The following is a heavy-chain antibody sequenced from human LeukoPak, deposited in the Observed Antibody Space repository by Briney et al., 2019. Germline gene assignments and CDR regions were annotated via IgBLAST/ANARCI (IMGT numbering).Heavy chain of an antibody. V-gene: IGHV3-33*01. CDR1: GFTFSSYG. D-gene: IGHD3-22*01. J-gene: IGHJ4*02. Sequence: GVSLRLSCAASGFTFSSYGMHWVRQAPGKGLEWVAVIWYDGSNKYYADSVKGRFTISRDNSKNTLYLQMNSLRAEDTAVYYCARDSAYYYDSSGYYPQVFDYWGQGTLVTVSS. CDR3: ARDSAYYYDSSGYYPQVFDY. CDR2: IWYDGSNK.